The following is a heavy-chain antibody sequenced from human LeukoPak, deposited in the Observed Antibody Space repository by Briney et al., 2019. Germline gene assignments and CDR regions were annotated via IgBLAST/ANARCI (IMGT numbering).Heavy chain of an antibody. CDR3: ARQLGGSGSY. V-gene: IGHV3-7*01. Sequence: HSGGSLRLSCAASGFTFNSYWMSWVRQAPGKGLEWVANIKQDGSEKYCVDSVKGRFTISRDNAKNSVYLQMNSLRAEDTAVYYCARQLGGSGSYWGQGTLVTVSS. CDR2: IKQDGSEK. D-gene: IGHD3-10*01. CDR1: GFTFNSYW. J-gene: IGHJ4*02.